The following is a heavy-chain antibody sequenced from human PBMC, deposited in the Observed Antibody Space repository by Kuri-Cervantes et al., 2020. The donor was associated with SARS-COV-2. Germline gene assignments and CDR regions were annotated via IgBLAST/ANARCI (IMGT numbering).Heavy chain of an antibody. D-gene: IGHD1-20*01. Sequence: ASVKVSCKASGYTFTSYAMHWVRQAPGQRLEWMGWINAGNGNTKYSQKFQDRVTITRDTSASTAYMELSSLRSEDTAVYYCARDQGITGTLGDYWGQGTLVTVSS. CDR2: INAGNGNT. J-gene: IGHJ4*02. CDR3: ARDQGITGTLGDY. CDR1: GYTFTSYA. V-gene: IGHV1-3*01.